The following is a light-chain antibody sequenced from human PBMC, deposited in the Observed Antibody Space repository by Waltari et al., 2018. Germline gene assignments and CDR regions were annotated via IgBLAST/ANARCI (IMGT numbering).Light chain of an antibody. CDR2: RAS. J-gene: IGKJ2*01. V-gene: IGKV1-5*03. CDR3: QQYNSYPYT. Sequence: DIQMTQSPSTLSASVGDSVTITCRASQSISNWLAWYQQKPGKAPNLLIYRASSLESGVPSRFSGSGSGTEFTLTISSLQPDDFATYYCQQYNSYPYTFGQGTKLEIK. CDR1: QSISNW.